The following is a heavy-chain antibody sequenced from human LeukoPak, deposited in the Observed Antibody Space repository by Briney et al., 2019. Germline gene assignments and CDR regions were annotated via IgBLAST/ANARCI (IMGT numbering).Heavy chain of an antibody. CDR1: GFTFSSFG. CDR2: ISGSGGST. CDR3: ARERSTLLWFGELLY. Sequence: RQSLRLSCAASGFTFSSFGMSCDSQAQGKVMEWVSAISGSGGSTYYADSVKGRFTISRDNFKNTLYLQMNSLRAEDTAVYYCARERSTLLWFGELLYWGQGALVTVAS. D-gene: IGHD3-10*01. V-gene: IGHV3-23*01. J-gene: IGHJ4*02.